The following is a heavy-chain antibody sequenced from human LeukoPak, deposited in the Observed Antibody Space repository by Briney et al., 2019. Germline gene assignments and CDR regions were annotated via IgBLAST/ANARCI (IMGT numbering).Heavy chain of an antibody. CDR1: GFTFSSYW. Sequence: GGSLRLSCAASGFTFSSYWMGWVRQAPGKGLQWVANINQDGSEKFYVDSVKGRFTISRDNAKNSLYLQMNSLRAEDTAVYYRARTYPGIALAGTFDYWGQGTLVTVSS. V-gene: IGHV3-7*01. J-gene: IGHJ4*02. CDR3: ARTYPGIALAGTFDY. CDR2: INQDGSEK. D-gene: IGHD6-19*01.